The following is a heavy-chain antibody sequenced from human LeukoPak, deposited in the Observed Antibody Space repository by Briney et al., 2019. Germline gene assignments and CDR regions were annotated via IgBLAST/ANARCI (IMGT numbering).Heavy chain of an antibody. Sequence: ASVKVSCKASGYPFTSYGISWVRQAPGQGLEWMGWISAYNGNTNYAQKLQGRVTMTTDTSTSTAYMELRSLRSDDTAVYYCARGPAMVYYYYGMDVWGQGTTVTVSS. J-gene: IGHJ6*02. CDR3: ARGPAMVYYYYGMDV. D-gene: IGHD5-18*01. V-gene: IGHV1-18*01. CDR2: ISAYNGNT. CDR1: GYPFTSYG.